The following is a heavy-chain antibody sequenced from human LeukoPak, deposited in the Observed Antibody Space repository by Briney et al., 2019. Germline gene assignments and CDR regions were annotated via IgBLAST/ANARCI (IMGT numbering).Heavy chain of an antibody. D-gene: IGHD1/OR15-1a*01. CDR1: GYRFSTYW. J-gene: IGHJ4*02. CDR2: MYLGDSDT. CDR3: ARGTYNWNIIDY. Sequence: GESLKISCKGSGYRFSTYWIGWVRLMPGKGLEWMGIMYLGDSDTRYSPSFQGQVTISADKSITTAYLQWSSLKASDTAMYYCARGTYNWNIIDYWGQGTLVTVSS. V-gene: IGHV5-51*01.